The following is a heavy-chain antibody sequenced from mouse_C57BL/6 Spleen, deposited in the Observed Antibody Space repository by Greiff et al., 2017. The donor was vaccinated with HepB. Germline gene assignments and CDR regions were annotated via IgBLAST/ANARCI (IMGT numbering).Heavy chain of an antibody. CDR3: ARRGDYGSSYVSWFAY. Sequence: QVHVKQPGAELVRPGSSVKLSCKASGYTFTSYWMDWVKQRPGQGLEWIGNIYPSDSETHYNQKFKDKATLTVDKSSSTAYMQLSSLTSEDSAVYYCARRGDYGSSYVSWFAYWGQGTLVTVSA. CDR2: IYPSDSET. CDR1: GYTFTSYW. J-gene: IGHJ3*01. D-gene: IGHD1-1*01. V-gene: IGHV1-61*01.